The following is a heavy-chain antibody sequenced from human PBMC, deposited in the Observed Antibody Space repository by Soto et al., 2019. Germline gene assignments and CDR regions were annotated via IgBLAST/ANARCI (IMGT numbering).Heavy chain of an antibody. D-gene: IGHD3-22*01. CDR3: PKGGGSKDYYDTSGYYLYYYYAMDV. CDR2: LSGSGVST. CDR1: GFTFSSYA. V-gene: IGHV3-23*01. Sequence: EVQLLESGGGLVQPGGSLRLSCAASGFTFSSYAMTWVRQAPGKGLEWVSALSGSGVSTYYADSVKGRFTISRDNSKNTLYLQMNSLRAEDTAVYYSPKGGGSKDYYDTSGYYLYYYYAMDVWGQGTTVTVSS. J-gene: IGHJ6*02.